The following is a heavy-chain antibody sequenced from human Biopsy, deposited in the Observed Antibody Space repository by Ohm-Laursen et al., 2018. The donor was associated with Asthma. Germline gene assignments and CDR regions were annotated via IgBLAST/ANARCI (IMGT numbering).Heavy chain of an antibody. D-gene: IGHD2-2*01. J-gene: IGHJ4*02. CDR1: GGTFNPYV. CDR2: INSVFGTT. V-gene: IGHV1-69*01. Sequence: SSVKASCKPLGGTFNPYVIVWVRQAPGQGLEWMGGINSVFGTTTYPQKFQDRVTITADDSTSTVYMELSSLRSEDTAVYYCARKAGSCISRTCYSLDFWGQGTLVTVSS. CDR3: ARKAGSCISRTCYSLDF.